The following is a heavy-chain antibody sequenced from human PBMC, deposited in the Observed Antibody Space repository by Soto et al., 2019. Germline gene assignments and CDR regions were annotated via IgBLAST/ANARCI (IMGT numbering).Heavy chain of an antibody. CDR1: GFTFSSYG. Sequence: PGGSLRLSCAASGFTFSSYGMHWVRQAPGKGLEWVAVISYDGSNKYYADSVKGRFTISRDNSKNTLYLQMNSLRAEDTAVYYCAKDGRNYDYIWGSPSRYSPTDYWGQGTLVTVSS. V-gene: IGHV3-30*18. D-gene: IGHD3-16*01. J-gene: IGHJ4*02. CDR2: ISYDGSNK. CDR3: AKDGRNYDYIWGSPSRYSPTDY.